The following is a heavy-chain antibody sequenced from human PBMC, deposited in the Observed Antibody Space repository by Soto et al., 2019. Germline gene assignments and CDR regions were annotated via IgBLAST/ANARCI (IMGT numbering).Heavy chain of an antibody. Sequence: GGSLRLSCAASGFTFSNAWMSWVRQAPGKGLEWVGRIKSKTDGGTTDYAAPVKGRFTISRDDSKNTLYLQMNSLKTEDTAVYYCTTCNIVATIPGTYYYYYMDVWGKGTTVTVSS. V-gene: IGHV3-15*01. CDR1: GFTFSNAW. CDR3: TTCNIVATIPGTYYYYYMDV. D-gene: IGHD5-12*01. J-gene: IGHJ6*03. CDR2: IKSKTDGGTT.